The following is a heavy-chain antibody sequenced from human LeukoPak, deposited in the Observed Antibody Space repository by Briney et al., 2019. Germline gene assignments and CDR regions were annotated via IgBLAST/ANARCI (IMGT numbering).Heavy chain of an antibody. CDR1: GGSFSGYY. J-gene: IGHJ4*02. Sequence: SETLSLTCAVYGGSFSGYYWTWIRQPPGKGLEWIGHIDYSGSTSYNPSLKSRLTISIDTSKDQFSLYLSSVTAADTGVYYCAKRIGSYWYWGQGTLVTVSS. CDR2: IDYSGST. CDR3: AKRIGSYWY. V-gene: IGHV4-59*01. D-gene: IGHD1-26*01.